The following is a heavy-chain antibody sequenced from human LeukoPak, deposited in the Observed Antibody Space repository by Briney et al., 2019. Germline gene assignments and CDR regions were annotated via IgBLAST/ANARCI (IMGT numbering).Heavy chain of an antibody. CDR2: IYPGDSDT. J-gene: IGHJ5*02. V-gene: IGHV5-51*01. CDR3: GRHLTSYSSSPFDP. Sequence: GESLKISCKGSGYSFTSYWIGWVRQMPGKGLGWMGIIYPGDSDTRYSPSFQGQVTISADKSISTAYLQWSSLKASDTAMYYCGRHLTSYSSSPFDPWGQGTLVTVSS. D-gene: IGHD6-13*01. CDR1: GYSFTSYW.